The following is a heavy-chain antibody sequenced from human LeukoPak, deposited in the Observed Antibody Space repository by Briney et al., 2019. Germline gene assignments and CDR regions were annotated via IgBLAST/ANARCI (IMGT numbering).Heavy chain of an antibody. J-gene: IGHJ4*02. CDR2: IWYGGSNK. D-gene: IGHD6-19*01. CDR3: AKGGGLYSSGWYYFDY. Sequence: GGSLRLSCAASGFTFSSYGMRWVRQAPGKGLEWVAVIWYGGSNKYYADSVKGRFTISRDNSKNTLYLQMNSLRAEDTAVYYCAKGGGLYSSGWYYFDYWGQGNLVTVSS. V-gene: IGHV3-30*02. CDR1: GFTFSSYG.